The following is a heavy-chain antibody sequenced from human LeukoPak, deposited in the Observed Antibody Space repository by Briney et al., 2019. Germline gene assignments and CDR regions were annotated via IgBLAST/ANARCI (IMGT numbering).Heavy chain of an antibody. D-gene: IGHD3-22*01. CDR3: ARSHYYDGSGPSFDY. CDR2: DSYSEST. J-gene: IGHJ4*02. Sequence: SETLSLTCTVSGGPISSSSYYWGWIRQPPGRGLEWIGSDSYSESTYYNPSLKSRVTISLDTSKNQFSLKLSSVTAADTAVYYCARSHYYDGSGPSFDYWGQGTLVTVSS. V-gene: IGHV4-39*07. CDR1: GGPISSSSYY.